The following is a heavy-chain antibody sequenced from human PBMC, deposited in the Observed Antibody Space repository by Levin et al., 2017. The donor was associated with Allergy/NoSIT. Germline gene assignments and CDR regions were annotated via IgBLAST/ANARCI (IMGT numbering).Heavy chain of an antibody. D-gene: IGHD2-2*01. CDR3: TTDPPRYCSSTSCFHGI. V-gene: IGHV3-15*01. CDR1: GFTFSNAW. CDR2: IKSKTDGGTT. J-gene: IGHJ3*02. Sequence: GGSLRLSCAASGFTFSNAWMSWVRQAPGKGLEWVGRIKSKTDGGTTDYAAPVKGRFTISRDDSKNTLYLQMNSLKTEDTAVYYCTTDPPRYCSSTSCFHGIWGQETMVTVSS.